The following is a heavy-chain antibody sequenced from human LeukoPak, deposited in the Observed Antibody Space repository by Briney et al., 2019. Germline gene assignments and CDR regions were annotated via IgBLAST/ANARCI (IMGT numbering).Heavy chain of an antibody. CDR1: DGSINSYY. D-gene: IGHD6-13*01. J-gene: IGHJ4*02. CDR2: IYYNGNT. Sequence: SETLSLTCSVSDGSINSYYWNWIRRPPGKGLEWIGYIYYNGNTNYSPSLKSRVTISVDTSKNQFSLKLSSVTAADTAVYYCARVRGSSWSYYFDYWGQGTLVTVSS. V-gene: IGHV4-59*01. CDR3: ARVRGSSWSYYFDY.